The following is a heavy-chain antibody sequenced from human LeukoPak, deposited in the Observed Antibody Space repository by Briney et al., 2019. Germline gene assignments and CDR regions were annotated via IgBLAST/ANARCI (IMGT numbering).Heavy chain of an antibody. D-gene: IGHD5-12*01. Sequence: PGGSLRLSCAASGFTFSGYSMNWVRQAPGKGLEWVSSISSSSYIYYADSVKGRFTISRDNAKNSVYLQMNSLRAEDTAVYYCARGGATVDYWGQGTLVTVSS. V-gene: IGHV3-21*01. CDR1: GFTFSGYS. J-gene: IGHJ4*02. CDR2: ISSSSYI. CDR3: ARGGATVDY.